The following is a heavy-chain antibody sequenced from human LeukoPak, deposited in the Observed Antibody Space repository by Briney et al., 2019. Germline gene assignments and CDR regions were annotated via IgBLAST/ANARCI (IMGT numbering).Heavy chain of an antibody. V-gene: IGHV1-2*02. CDR1: GDTFTVYY. CDR3: ATAYCGGICYNDAYYI. D-gene: IGHD2-21*02. Sequence: ASVRVSSKASGDTFTVYYMRCVRHAPGEGGGWVGGINLNRGGTNYAQTSRGGVTMTRDTSISTAYIELSRLRSDDTPVYYCATAYCGGICYNDAYYIWGQGTMVTVSS. J-gene: IGHJ3*02. CDR2: INLNRGGT.